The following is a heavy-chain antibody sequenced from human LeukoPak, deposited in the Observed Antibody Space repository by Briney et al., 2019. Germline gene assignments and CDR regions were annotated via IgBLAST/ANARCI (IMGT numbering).Heavy chain of an antibody. D-gene: IGHD3-3*01. J-gene: IGHJ3*02. CDR3: ARARVLRFLEWAFDI. Sequence: GGPLGLSCAAPGFTFSSFWMSWVGQAPGKGLKWVANIKQDGSEKYYVDSVKGRFTISRDNAKNSLYLQMNSLRAEDTAVYYCARARVLRFLEWAFDIWGQGTMVTVSS. CDR2: IKQDGSEK. V-gene: IGHV3-7*01. CDR1: GFTFSSFW.